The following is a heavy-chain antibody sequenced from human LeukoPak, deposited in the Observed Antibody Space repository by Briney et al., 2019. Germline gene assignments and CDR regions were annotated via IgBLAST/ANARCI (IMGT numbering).Heavy chain of an antibody. V-gene: IGHV4-30-2*01. D-gene: IGHD3-16*01. J-gene: IGHJ4*02. CDR3: ARGGTFPFDY. Sequence: KTSETLSLTCTVSGGSISSGGYYWSWIRQPPGKGLEWIGYIYHSGSTYYNPSLKSRVTISVDRSKNQFSLKLSSVTAADTAVYYCARGGTFPFDYWGQGTLVTVSS. CDR1: GGSISSGGYY. CDR2: IYHSGST.